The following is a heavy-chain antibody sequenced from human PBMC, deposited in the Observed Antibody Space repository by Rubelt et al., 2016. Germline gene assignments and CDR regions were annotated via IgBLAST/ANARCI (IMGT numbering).Heavy chain of an antibody. CDR3: ATKAAGTLDN. D-gene: IGHD1-7*01. CDR1: SSYV. Sequence: SSYVLHWVRQAPGKGLEWVAVISSNGNIKYYADSVNGRFTISRDNSKNTLFLQMNSLRAEDTAVYYCATKAAGTLDNWGQGTLVTVSS. CDR2: ISSNGNIK. J-gene: IGHJ4*02. V-gene: IGHV3-30*04.